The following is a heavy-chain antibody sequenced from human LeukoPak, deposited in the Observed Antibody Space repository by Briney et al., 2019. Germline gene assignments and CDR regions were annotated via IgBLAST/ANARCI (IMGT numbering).Heavy chain of an antibody. V-gene: IGHV4-39*01. J-gene: IGHJ3*01. CDR2: IFPDGTT. CDR3: ARHAAYGPLAV. D-gene: IGHD3-10*01. Sequence: NRSETLSLTCTVSDGSISSSTYFWDWIRQPPGKGLEWIGNIFPDGTTDYNPSLKSRVTMSVDTSNSQFSLQVNSVTAADTAVYYCARHAAYGPLAVWGQGAMDSVSS. CDR1: DGSISSSTYF.